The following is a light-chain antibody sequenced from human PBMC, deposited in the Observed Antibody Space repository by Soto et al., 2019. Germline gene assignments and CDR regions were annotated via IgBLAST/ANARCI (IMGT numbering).Light chain of an antibody. V-gene: IGKV3-11*01. CDR2: DAS. CDR1: QSVSSY. CDR3: QKRSNGRQIT. J-gene: IGKJ5*01. Sequence: EIVLTQSPATLSLSPGERATLSCRASQSVSSYLAWYQQKPGQAPRLLIYDASNRATGIPARFSGSGSGTVFTPTTSGLELKFFAFYYCQKRSNGRQITFGQGTRVEIK.